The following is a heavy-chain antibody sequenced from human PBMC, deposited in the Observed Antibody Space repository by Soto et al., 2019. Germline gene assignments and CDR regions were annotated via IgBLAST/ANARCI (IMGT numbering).Heavy chain of an antibody. D-gene: IGHD3-22*01. CDR1: GGSISSGDYY. V-gene: IGHV4-30-4*01. CDR2: IYYSGTT. J-gene: IGHJ2*01. CDR3: ARGSNYYDSSGSGWSCYFDL. Sequence: QVQLQESGPGLVRPSQTLSLTCSVSGGSISSGDYYWSWIRQPPGKGLEWIGYIYYSGTTYYNPSLKSRVNISVDTSKNQFSLKLSSVTAADTAVYYCARGSNYYDSSGSGWSCYFDLWGRGTLVTVSS.